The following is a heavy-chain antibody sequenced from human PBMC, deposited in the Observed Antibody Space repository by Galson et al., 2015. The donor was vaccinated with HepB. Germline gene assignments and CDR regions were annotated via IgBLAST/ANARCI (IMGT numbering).Heavy chain of an antibody. J-gene: IGHJ3*01. Sequence: SLRLSCAGSGFTFTDHWMSWVRQTPRRGLEWVTNLNQHGNEKYYADSVKGRFSISRDNAKNSLYLQTNSLIDEDTAVYYCVRGALGGYDFWGQGTTVIVSS. CDR2: LNQHGNEK. CDR3: VRGALGGYDF. V-gene: IGHV3-7*03. CDR1: GFTFTDHW. D-gene: IGHD3-22*01.